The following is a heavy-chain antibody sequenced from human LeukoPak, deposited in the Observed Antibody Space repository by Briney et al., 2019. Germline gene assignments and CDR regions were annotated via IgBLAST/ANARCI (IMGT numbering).Heavy chain of an antibody. Sequence: ASVKVSCKASGGTFSSYAISWVRQAPGQGLEWMGRIIPILGIANYAQKFQGRVTITADKSTSTAYMELSSLRSEDTAVYYCARDLEPTVTTIWFDPWGQGTLVTVSS. V-gene: IGHV1-69*04. CDR2: IIPILGIA. J-gene: IGHJ5*02. CDR3: ARDLEPTVTTIWFDP. D-gene: IGHD4-17*01. CDR1: GGTFSSYA.